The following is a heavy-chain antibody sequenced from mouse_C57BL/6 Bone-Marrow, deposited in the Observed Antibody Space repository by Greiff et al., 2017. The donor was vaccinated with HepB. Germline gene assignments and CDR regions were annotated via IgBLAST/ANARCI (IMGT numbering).Heavy chain of an antibody. Sequence: VQLQQSGAELVMPGASVKLSCKASGYTLTSYWMHWVKQRPGQGLEWIGEIDPSDSYTNYNQKFKGKSTLTVDKSSSTAYMQLSSLTSEDSAVYYCARFRYWYFDVWGTGTTVTVSS. CDR3: ARFRYWYFDV. CDR2: IDPSDSYT. J-gene: IGHJ1*03. V-gene: IGHV1-69*01. CDR1: GYTLTSYW. D-gene: IGHD3-2*02.